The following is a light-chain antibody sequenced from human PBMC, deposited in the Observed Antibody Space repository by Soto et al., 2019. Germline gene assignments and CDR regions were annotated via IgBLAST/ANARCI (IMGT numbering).Light chain of an antibody. Sequence: DIQMTQSPSTLSASVGDRVTITCRASQSISVWLAWYQQKAGKAPNLLIYKASRLESGVPSRFSGSGSETEFTLTISGLQPDDFATYYCQQYDNYPLTFGGGTKVDIK. CDR2: KAS. CDR1: QSISVW. V-gene: IGKV1-5*03. J-gene: IGKJ4*01. CDR3: QQYDNYPLT.